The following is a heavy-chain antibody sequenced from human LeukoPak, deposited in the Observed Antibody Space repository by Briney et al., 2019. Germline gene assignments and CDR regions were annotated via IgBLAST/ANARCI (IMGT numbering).Heavy chain of an antibody. D-gene: IGHD6-13*01. J-gene: IGHJ4*02. CDR1: GFTVFNNY. CDR2: IYSGGST. CDR3: ARIYPRLAAAGN. V-gene: IGHV3-66*01. Sequence: GGSLRLSCAVSGFTVFNNYMSWVRQAPGKGLEWVSVIYSGGSTYYADSVKGRFTISRDNSKNTLYLQMNSLRADDTAVYYCARIYPRLAAAGNWGQGTLVTVSS.